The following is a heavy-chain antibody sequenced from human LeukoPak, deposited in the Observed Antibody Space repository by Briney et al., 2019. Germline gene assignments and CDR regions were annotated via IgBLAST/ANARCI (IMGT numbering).Heavy chain of an antibody. Sequence: SETLSLTCNVSGRSMSAYYWNWIRQPPGKGLEWIGYIYHSGSTKYNPSLKSRVTISIDTSKHQFSLKLSSVTAADTAVYYCARDLLSSSWVYFQHWGQGTLVTVSS. CDR3: ARDLLSSSWVYFQH. CDR1: GRSMSAYY. V-gene: IGHV4-59*01. CDR2: IYHSGST. J-gene: IGHJ1*01. D-gene: IGHD6-13*01.